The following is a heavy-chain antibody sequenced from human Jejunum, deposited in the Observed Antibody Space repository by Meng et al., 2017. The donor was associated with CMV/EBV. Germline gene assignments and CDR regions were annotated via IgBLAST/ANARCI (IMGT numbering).Heavy chain of an antibody. CDR3: VREGYFCSSSSCYKSFDY. V-gene: IGHV1-2*02. D-gene: IGHD2-2*02. Sequence: FTASFLHWVRQAPGQGLECVGLINVNSGETSSAQNLQGRVTMTRDTSISTVYMDLSRLRSDDTALYYCVREGYFCSSSSCYKSFDYWGQGTLVTVSS. CDR2: INVNSGET. CDR1: FTASF. J-gene: IGHJ4*02.